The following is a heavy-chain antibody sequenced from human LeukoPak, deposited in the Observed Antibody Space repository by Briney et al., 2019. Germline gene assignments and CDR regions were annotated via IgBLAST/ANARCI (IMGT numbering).Heavy chain of an antibody. CDR2: TYYRSKWYN. Sequence: SQTLSLTCAISGDSASSNSAAWNWIRQSPSRGLEWLGRTYYRSKWYNDYAVSVKSRITINPDTSKNQFSLQLNSVTPEDTAVYYCARGKYGDDYYYYYGMDVWGQGTTVTVSS. V-gene: IGHV6-1*01. CDR3: ARGKYGDDYYYYYGMDV. CDR1: GDSASSNSAA. J-gene: IGHJ6*02. D-gene: IGHD4-17*01.